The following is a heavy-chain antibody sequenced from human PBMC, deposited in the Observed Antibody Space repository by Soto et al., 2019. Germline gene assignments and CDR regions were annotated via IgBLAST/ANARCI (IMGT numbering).Heavy chain of an antibody. CDR1: GFSFSTYS. Sequence: VGSLRLSCAASGFSFSTYSMNCFRQSPENGLEWVSVISSSSAYAYYADSVQGRFTVSRDNARSSVYLQMNSLTADDTAVYYCAKYYHGDSYYYGLAVWGQGTTVTVYS. D-gene: IGHD2-21*01. V-gene: IGHV3-21*06. CDR2: ISSSSAYA. CDR3: AKYYHGDSYYYGLAV. J-gene: IGHJ6*02.